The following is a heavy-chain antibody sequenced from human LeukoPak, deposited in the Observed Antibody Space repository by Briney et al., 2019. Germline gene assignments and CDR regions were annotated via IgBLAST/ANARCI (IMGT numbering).Heavy chain of an antibody. D-gene: IGHD3-10*01. CDR2: ISWNSGSI. CDR1: GFTFDDYA. V-gene: IGHV3-9*01. J-gene: IGHJ2*01. Sequence: GGSLRLSCAASGFTFDDYAMHWVRQAPGKGLEWVSGISWNSGSIGYADSVKGRFTISRDNAKNSLYLQMNSLRAEDTALYYCAKDSSGVYWYFDLWGRGTLVTVSS. CDR3: AKDSSGVYWYFDL.